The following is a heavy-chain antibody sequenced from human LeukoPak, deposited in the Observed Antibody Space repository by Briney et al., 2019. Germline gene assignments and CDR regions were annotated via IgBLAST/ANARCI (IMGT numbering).Heavy chain of an antibody. Sequence: SETLSLTCAVYGGSFSGYYWSWIRQPPGKGLEWIGEINHSGSTNYNPPLKSRVTISVDTSKNQFSLKLSSVTAADTAVYYCARVRRYFDWLSGPFDYWGQGTLVTVSS. CDR3: ARVRRYFDWLSGPFDY. D-gene: IGHD3-9*01. V-gene: IGHV4-34*01. J-gene: IGHJ4*02. CDR1: GGSFSGYY. CDR2: INHSGST.